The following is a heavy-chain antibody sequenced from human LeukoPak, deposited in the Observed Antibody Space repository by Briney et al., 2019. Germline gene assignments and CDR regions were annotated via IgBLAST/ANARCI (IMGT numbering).Heavy chain of an antibody. CDR2: IKSKTDGGTT. J-gene: IGHJ6*02. D-gene: IGHD2-8*01. Sequence: GGSLRLSCAASGFTFTNAWMSWVGQAPGKGLEWVGLIKSKTDGGTTDFAAPVKGRFTISRDDSKNTLDLQMNSLKTEDTAVYYCITVTKGYYYVMDVWGQGTTVTVSS. CDR1: GFTFTNAW. CDR3: ITVTKGYYYVMDV. V-gene: IGHV3-15*01.